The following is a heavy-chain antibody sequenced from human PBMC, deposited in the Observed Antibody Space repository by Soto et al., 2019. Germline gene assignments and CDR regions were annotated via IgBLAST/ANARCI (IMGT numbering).Heavy chain of an antibody. Sequence: EVQLLESGGGLVQPGGSLRLSCAASGFTFSSYAMRWVRQAPGKGLEWVSAISGSGDSTYYADSVKGRFTISRDNSKNTLYLQMNSLRAEDTDVYYCAKRGSGRYFDYWGQGTLVTVSS. D-gene: IGHD3-10*01. CDR1: GFTFSSYA. V-gene: IGHV3-23*01. CDR3: AKRGSGRYFDY. CDR2: ISGSGDST. J-gene: IGHJ4*02.